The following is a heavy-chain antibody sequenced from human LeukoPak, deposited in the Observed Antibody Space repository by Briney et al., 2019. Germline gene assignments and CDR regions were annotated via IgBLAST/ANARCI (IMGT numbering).Heavy chain of an antibody. D-gene: IGHD6-6*01. V-gene: IGHV3-30*02. J-gene: IGHJ4*02. Sequence: SGGSLRLSCAASGFTFSIYAMHWVRQAPGKGLEWVTFIRYDGSNKYYAESVKGRFTISRDNSKNTLYLQMNSLRAEDTAVYYCAKAIHSSSSGVVDYWGQGTLVTVSS. CDR1: GFTFSIYA. CDR3: AKAIHSSSSGVVDY. CDR2: IRYDGSNK.